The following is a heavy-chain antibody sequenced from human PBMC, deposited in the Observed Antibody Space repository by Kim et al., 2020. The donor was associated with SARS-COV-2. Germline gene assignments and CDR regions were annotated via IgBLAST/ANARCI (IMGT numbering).Heavy chain of an antibody. Sequence: SVKVSCKASGGTFSSYAISWVRQAPGQGLEWMGGIIPIFGTANYAQKFQGRVTITADESTSTAYMELSSLRSEDTAVYYCAIWEGPGGDRTLEDAFDIWGQGTMVTVSS. CDR1: GGTFSSYA. V-gene: IGHV1-69*13. CDR2: IIPIFGTA. D-gene: IGHD2-21*02. J-gene: IGHJ3*02. CDR3: AIWEGPGGDRTLEDAFDI.